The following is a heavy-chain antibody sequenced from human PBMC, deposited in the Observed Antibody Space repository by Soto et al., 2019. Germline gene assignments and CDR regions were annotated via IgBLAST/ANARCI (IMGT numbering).Heavy chain of an antibody. CDR1: GFTFNDYA. CDR2: IGGRGGNA. D-gene: IGHD2-21*02. V-gene: IGHV3-23*01. J-gene: IGHJ4*02. CDR3: AKARDSGDFAGSFGS. Sequence: PGGSLRLSCAASGFTFNDYAINWVRQLPGRGLEYVSGIGGRGGNAFYADSMKGRFIISRDNSKNTVYLQMNNLRVDDSAMYYCAKARDSGDFAGSFGSWGQGTLVTVSS.